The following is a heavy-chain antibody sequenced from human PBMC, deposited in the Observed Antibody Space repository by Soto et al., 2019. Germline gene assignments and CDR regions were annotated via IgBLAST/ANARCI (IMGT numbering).Heavy chain of an antibody. J-gene: IGHJ6*02. CDR2: IDPSDSYT. Sequence: PGESLKISCKGSGYSFTSYWISWVRQMPGKGLEWMGRIDPSDSYTNYSPSFQGHVTISADKSISTAYLQWSSLKASDTAMYYCASKTINYYGMDVWGQGTTVTVSS. CDR1: GYSFTSYW. V-gene: IGHV5-10-1*01. CDR3: ASKTINYYGMDV.